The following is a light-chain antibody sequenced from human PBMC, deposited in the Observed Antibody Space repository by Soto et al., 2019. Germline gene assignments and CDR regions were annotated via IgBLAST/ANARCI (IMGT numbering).Light chain of an antibody. CDR3: QKYHNYPRK. CDR1: ESIRTW. V-gene: IGKV1-5*01. CDR2: DAS. J-gene: IGKJ1*01. Sequence: DIQMTQSPSSLSASIGDRVTITCRASESIRTWLAWYQHKPGKAPKFLIYDASSLESGVPSRFSGSGSGTEFTLTISNLQPDDFATYFCQKYHNYPRKFGQGTKVDIK.